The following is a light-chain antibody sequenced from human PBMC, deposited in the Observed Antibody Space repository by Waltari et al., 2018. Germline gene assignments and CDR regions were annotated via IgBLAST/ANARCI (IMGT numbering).Light chain of an antibody. J-gene: IGLJ3*02. CDR3: AAWHDSLNGWV. V-gene: IGLV1-44*01. Sequence: QSVLTQPPSASGTPGQRVTISCSGSSSDIGPNTVSWSQQVPGTAPKLLIYTDAQRPSGVPARFSGSKSGTSASLAINGLQSEDEAYYYCAAWHDSLNGWVFGGGTKLTVL. CDR1: SSDIGPNT. CDR2: TDA.